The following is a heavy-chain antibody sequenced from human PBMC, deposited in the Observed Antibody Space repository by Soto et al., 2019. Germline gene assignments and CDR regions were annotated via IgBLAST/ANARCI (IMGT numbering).Heavy chain of an antibody. D-gene: IGHD1-1*01. Sequence: PSETLSLTCTVSGGSISSYCWSWIRQPAGKGLEWIGRIYSSGSTTYNPSLKSRVTMSVDTSKNQFSLKLSSMTAADTAVYYCATSNWNHGEPFDYWGQGTLVTVSS. CDR3: ATSNWNHGEPFDY. J-gene: IGHJ4*02. V-gene: IGHV4-4*07. CDR1: GGSISSYC. CDR2: IYSSGST.